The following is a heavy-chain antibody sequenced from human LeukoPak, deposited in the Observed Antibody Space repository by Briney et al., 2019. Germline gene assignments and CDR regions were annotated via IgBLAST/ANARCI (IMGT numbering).Heavy chain of an antibody. CDR2: INPNSGGT. Sequence: GASVTVSCKASGYTFTGYYMHWVRQPPGQGLEWMGWINPNSGGTNYAQKFQGRVTMTRDTSISTAYMELSRLRSDDTAVYYGARARAQQWLVHGWAFDIWGQGTMVTVSS. D-gene: IGHD6-19*01. CDR3: ARARAQQWLVHGWAFDI. V-gene: IGHV1-2*02. CDR1: GYTFTGYY. J-gene: IGHJ3*02.